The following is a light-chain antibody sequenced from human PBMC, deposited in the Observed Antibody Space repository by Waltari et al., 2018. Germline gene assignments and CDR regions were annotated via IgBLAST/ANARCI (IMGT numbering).Light chain of an antibody. V-gene: IGKV3-20*01. CDR2: GAS. CDR1: QSVRSKS. J-gene: IGKJ4*01. CDR3: QQFGSSVT. Sequence: DIVLTQSPGTLSLSPGERATLSCRASQSVRSKSLAWYQQKPGQAPRLLIHGASNRAPGIPDRISGGGSGTDFTLTISRLEPEDFAVYYCQQFGSSVTFGGGTKVEIK.